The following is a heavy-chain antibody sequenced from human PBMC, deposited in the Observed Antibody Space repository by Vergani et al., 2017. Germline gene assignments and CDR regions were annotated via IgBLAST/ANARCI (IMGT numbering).Heavy chain of an antibody. D-gene: IGHD5-24*01. V-gene: IGHV4-34*01. CDR1: GGSFSGYY. CDR2: IYYSGST. J-gene: IGHJ3*02. CDR3: ARVNPMMAAFDI. Sequence: QVQLQQWGAGLLKPSETLSLTCAVYGGSFSGYYWSWIRQPPGKGLEWIGSIYYSGSTYYNPSLKSRVTISVDTSKNQFSLKLSSVTAADTAVYYCARVNPMMAAFDIWGQGTMVTVSS.